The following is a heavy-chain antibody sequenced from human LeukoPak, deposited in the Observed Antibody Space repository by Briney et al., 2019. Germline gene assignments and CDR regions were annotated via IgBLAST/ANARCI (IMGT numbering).Heavy chain of an antibody. D-gene: IGHD6-19*01. CDR1: GFTFSSSW. CDR3: ARGPVAGPGW. CDR2: IKPDGSEK. J-gene: IGHJ4*02. V-gene: IGHV3-7*01. Sequence: GGSLRLSCAASGFTFSSSWMSWVRQAPGKGLECVANIKPDGSEKYYVDSVKGRFTISRDNSKNMLYLQMNSLRAEDTAVYYCARGPVAGPGWWGQGTLVTVSS.